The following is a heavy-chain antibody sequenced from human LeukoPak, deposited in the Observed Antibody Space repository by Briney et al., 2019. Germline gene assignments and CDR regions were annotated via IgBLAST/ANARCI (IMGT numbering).Heavy chain of an antibody. D-gene: IGHD1-1*01. CDR1: GFTFSRYL. J-gene: IGHJ4*02. V-gene: IGHV3-74*01. CDR3: ARDRYPSAIEFDY. Sequence: PAGSLRLSRVASGFTFSRYLMHWVRQAPGKGLVWVARIDTDGSDTNYADSVKGRFTISRDNAKNTLYLQLSSLSGEDTAVYYCARDRYPSAIEFDYWGQGTLVTVSS. CDR2: IDTDGSDT.